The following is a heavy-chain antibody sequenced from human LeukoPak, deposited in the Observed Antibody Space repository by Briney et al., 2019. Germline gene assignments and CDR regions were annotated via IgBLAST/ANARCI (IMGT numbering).Heavy chain of an antibody. J-gene: IGHJ5*02. Sequence: GASMTLSCAASGFTFSSYAMSWVRQSPGKALERVSAISGSGGSTYYADSVKGRFTISRDNSKNTLYLQMNSLRAEDTAVYYCAKDTRGSYSWFDPWGQGTLVTVSS. CDR1: GFTFSSYA. D-gene: IGHD1-26*01. CDR3: AKDTRGSYSWFDP. CDR2: ISGSGGST. V-gene: IGHV3-23*01.